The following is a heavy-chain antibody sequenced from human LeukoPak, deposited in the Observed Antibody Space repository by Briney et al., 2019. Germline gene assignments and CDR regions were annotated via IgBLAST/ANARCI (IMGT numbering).Heavy chain of an antibody. V-gene: IGHV4-39*07. J-gene: IGHJ4*02. CDR1: GGSISSSSYY. D-gene: IGHD2-15*01. Sequence: PSETLSLTCTVSGGSISSSSYYWGWIRQPPGKGLEWIGSIYYSGSTYYNPSLKSRVTISVDTSKNQFSLKLSSVSAADTAVYYCAKDAGSGHFDYWGQGTLATVSS. CDR3: AKDAGSGHFDY. CDR2: IYYSGST.